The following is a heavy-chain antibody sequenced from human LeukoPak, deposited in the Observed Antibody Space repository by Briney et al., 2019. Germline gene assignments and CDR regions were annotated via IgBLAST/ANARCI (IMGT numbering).Heavy chain of an antibody. CDR3: ARDRFFDP. V-gene: IGHV3-21*01. CDR1: GFTVSSNY. D-gene: IGHD3-16*01. CDR2: ISSSSSYI. J-gene: IGHJ5*02. Sequence: PGGSLRLSCAASGFTVSSNYMNWVRQAPGKGLEWVSSISSSSSYIYYADSVKGRFTISRDNAKNSLYLQMNSLRAEDTAVYYCARDRFFDPWGQGTLVTVSS.